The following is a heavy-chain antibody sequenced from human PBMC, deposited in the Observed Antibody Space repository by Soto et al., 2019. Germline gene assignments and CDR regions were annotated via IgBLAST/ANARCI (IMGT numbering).Heavy chain of an antibody. V-gene: IGHV1-46*01. CDR2: INPSGGST. J-gene: IGHJ5*02. CDR1: GYTFTSYY. Sequence: ASVKVSCTASGYTFTSYYMHWVRQAPGQGLEWMGIINPSGGSTSYAQKFQGRVTMTRDTSTSTVYMELSSLRSEDTAVYYCAREAQIVVVPAAPGWWFDPWGQGTLVTVSS. D-gene: IGHD2-2*01. CDR3: AREAQIVVVPAAPGWWFDP.